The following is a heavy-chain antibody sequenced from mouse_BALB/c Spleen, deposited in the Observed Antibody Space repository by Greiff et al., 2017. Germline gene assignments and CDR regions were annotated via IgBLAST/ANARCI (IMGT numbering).Heavy chain of an antibody. CDR3: ARGVITTATPYFDY. V-gene: IGHV1-63*02. Sequence: VQLQQSGAELVRPGTSVKISCKASGYTFTNYWLGWVKQRPGHGLEWIGDIYPGGGYTNYNEKFKGKATLTADTSSSTAYMQLSSLTSEDSAVYFCARGVITTATPYFDYWGQGTTLTVSS. CDR1: GYTFTNYW. D-gene: IGHD1-2*01. J-gene: IGHJ2*01. CDR2: IYPGGGYT.